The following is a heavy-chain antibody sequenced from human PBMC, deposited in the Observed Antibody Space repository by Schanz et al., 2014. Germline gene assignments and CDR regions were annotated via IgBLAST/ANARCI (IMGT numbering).Heavy chain of an antibody. CDR3: ARDAADFYDILTEEDY. CDR1: GYTFTSYG. D-gene: IGHD3-9*01. J-gene: IGHJ4*02. V-gene: IGHV1-18*01. Sequence: QVQLVQSGAEVKKPGASVKVSCKASGYTFTSYGISWVRQAPGQGLEWMGWISAYNGNTKYPQKLQGRGTMTTDTSTSTAYMELRRLRSDDAAVYYCARDAADFYDILTEEDYWGQGTLVTVSS. CDR2: ISAYNGNT.